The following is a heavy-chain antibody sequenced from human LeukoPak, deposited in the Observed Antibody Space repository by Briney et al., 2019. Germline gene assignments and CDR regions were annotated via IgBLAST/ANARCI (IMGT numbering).Heavy chain of an antibody. V-gene: IGHV3-15*01. CDR2: IKSKTDGGTT. J-gene: IGHJ4*02. CDR1: GFTFSNAW. CDR3: TTGLRFLEWLSRYDY. D-gene: IGHD3-3*01. Sequence: GGFLRLSCAASGFTFSNAWMSWVRQAPGKGLEWVGRIKSKTDGGTTDYAAPVKGRFTISRDDSKNTLYLQMNSLKTEDTAVYYCTTGLRFLEWLSRYDYWGQGTLVTVSS.